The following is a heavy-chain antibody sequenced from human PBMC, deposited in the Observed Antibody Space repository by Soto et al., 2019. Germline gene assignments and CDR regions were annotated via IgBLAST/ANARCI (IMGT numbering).Heavy chain of an antibody. CDR2: IYWDDDK. CDR3: IQSRCGGDCLQSYASYYYYGMDV. Sequence: QITLKESGPTLVKPTQTLTLTCTFSAFSLSTGGVGVGWIRQPPGKALEWLALIYWDDDKRYSPSLRSRLTITNDTSKNQVVLTMTNMDPVDTATYDSIQSRCGGDCLQSYASYYYYGMDVWGQGTTVTVSS. J-gene: IGHJ6*02. V-gene: IGHV2-5*02. CDR1: AFSLSTGGVG. D-gene: IGHD2-21*02.